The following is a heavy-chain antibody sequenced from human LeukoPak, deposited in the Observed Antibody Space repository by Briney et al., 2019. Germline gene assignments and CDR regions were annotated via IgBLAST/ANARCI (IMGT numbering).Heavy chain of an antibody. CDR1: GFTFSSYA. D-gene: IGHD3-10*01. CDR3: AKDGPFSADRTYYYGSGSYPPPHFDY. V-gene: IGHV3-23*01. CDR2: ISGRGGST. J-gene: IGHJ4*02. Sequence: GGSLRLSCAASGFTFSSYAMSWVRQAPGKGLEWVSAISGRGGSTYYADSVKGRFTISIDNSKNTLYLQMNSLRAEDTAVYYCAKDGPFSADRTYYYGSGSYPPPHFDYWGQGTLVTVSS.